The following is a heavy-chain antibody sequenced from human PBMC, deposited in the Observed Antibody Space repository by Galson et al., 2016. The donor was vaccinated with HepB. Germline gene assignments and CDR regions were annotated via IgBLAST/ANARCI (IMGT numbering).Heavy chain of an antibody. D-gene: IGHD6-13*01. Sequence: QSGAEVKKPGESLKISCKGSGYRFTNYWIGWVRQMPGKGLEWMGIIYPGDSDTRYSPSLQGQVTISADKSFSTAYLQWHSLKAPDTDMYYCARPRDSSSWYRGLDAFAIWGQGTMVIVSS. CDR2: IYPGDSDT. CDR1: GYRFTNYW. CDR3: ARPRDSSSWYRGLDAFAI. J-gene: IGHJ3*02. V-gene: IGHV5-51*01.